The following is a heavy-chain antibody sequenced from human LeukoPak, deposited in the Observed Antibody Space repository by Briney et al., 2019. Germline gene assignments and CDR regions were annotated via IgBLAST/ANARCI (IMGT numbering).Heavy chain of an antibody. J-gene: IGHJ5*02. CDR2: FHNSRTT. Sequence: SETLSLTCTVSGGSISGYSWTWIRQPPGQGLEWIGYFHNSRTTSHNPSLTGRVTISVDTAMDQISLKLNSVTAADTAVYYCARGHLGLSPWGQGTLVTVSS. V-gene: IGHV4-59*01. D-gene: IGHD3-10*01. CDR3: ARGHLGLSP. CDR1: GGSISGYS.